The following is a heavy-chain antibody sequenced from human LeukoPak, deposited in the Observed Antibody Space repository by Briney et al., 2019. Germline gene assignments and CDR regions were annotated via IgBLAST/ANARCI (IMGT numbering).Heavy chain of an antibody. Sequence: KPGGSLRLSCAASGFTFSNYGMNWVRQGPGKGLEWVSTISVGFNLYYAESLKGRFTISRDNAKNSLYLQMNSLRAEDTAVYYCARDQYDILTGYSTNIDYWGQGTLVTVSS. CDR1: GFTFSNYG. V-gene: IGHV3-69-1*01. J-gene: IGHJ4*02. CDR2: ISVGFNL. CDR3: ARDQYDILTGYSTNIDY. D-gene: IGHD3-9*01.